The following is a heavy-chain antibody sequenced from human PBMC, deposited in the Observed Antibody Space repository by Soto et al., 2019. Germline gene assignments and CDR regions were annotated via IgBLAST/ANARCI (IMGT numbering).Heavy chain of an antibody. Sequence: SETLSLTCTVSGGSISSYYWSWIRQPPGKGLEWIGYIYYSGSTNYNPSLKSRVTISVDTSKNQFSLKLSSVTAADTAVYYCARQGTGSGWYLGNWFDPWGQGTLVTVSS. J-gene: IGHJ5*02. CDR1: GGSISSYY. CDR3: ARQGTGSGWYLGNWFDP. CDR2: IYYSGST. V-gene: IGHV4-59*08. D-gene: IGHD6-19*01.